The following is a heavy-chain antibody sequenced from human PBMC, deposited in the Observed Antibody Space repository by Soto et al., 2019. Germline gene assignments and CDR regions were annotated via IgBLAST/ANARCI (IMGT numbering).Heavy chain of an antibody. CDR2: ISGTGGSA. D-gene: IGHD6-19*01. CDR3: VKEGSGWDSRGSFDF. V-gene: IGHV3-23*01. J-gene: IGHJ3*01. CDR1: GLTFSNYG. Sequence: WGSLRLSCAASGLTFSNYGINFFRHSPWKGLEWVGGISGTGGSAYHADSVKGRLTISRDNSKNTLYLQMNSLRAEDTAIHYCVKEGSGWDSRGSFDFWGRGTMVTVSS.